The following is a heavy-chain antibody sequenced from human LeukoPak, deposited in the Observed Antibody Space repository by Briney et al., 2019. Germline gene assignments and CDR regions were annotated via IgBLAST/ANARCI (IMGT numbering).Heavy chain of an antibody. CDR3: ARLWFYYDSSGYVKVFDY. CDR1: GGSISSNSYY. CDR2: IYYSGST. V-gene: IGHV4-39*01. J-gene: IGHJ4*02. D-gene: IGHD3-22*01. Sequence: SETLSLTCTVSGGSISSNSYYWGWNRQSPGKGLEWIGSIYYSGSTYYNPSLKSRVTISVDTPKNQVSLKLSSVTAADTSVYYCARLWFYYDSSGYVKVFDYWGQGTLVTVSS.